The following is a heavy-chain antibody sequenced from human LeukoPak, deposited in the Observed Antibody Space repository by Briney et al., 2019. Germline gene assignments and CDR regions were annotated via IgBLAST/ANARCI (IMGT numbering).Heavy chain of an antibody. CDR2: IYPGDSDT. CDR1: GYSFTSYW. CDR3: ARSEDCSSTSCYSWASDY. Sequence: GESLKISCKGSGYSFTSYWIGWVRQMPGKGLEWMGIIYPGDSDTRYSPSFHGQVTISADKSISTAYLQWSSLKASGTAMYYCARSEDCSSTSCYSWASDYWGQGTLVTVSS. D-gene: IGHD2-2*01. V-gene: IGHV5-51*01. J-gene: IGHJ4*02.